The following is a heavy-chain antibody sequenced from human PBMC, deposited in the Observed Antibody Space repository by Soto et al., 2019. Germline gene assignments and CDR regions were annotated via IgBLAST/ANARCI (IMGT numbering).Heavy chain of an antibody. CDR1: GATFGNTA. D-gene: IGHD3-3*01. V-gene: IGHV1-69*12. CDR2: IVPMFGTA. Sequence: QVQLVQSGAEVKKPGSSVNVSCKTSGATFGNTAVTWVRQAPGQGLEWMGGIVPMFGTANYAQKFKGRVTSTADESTNTAYMELSSLRSDDTAVYYCARDGDPGYAFWSGPLGGGRFDPWGQGTLVTVSS. CDR3: ARDGDPGYAFWSGPLGGGRFDP. J-gene: IGHJ5*02.